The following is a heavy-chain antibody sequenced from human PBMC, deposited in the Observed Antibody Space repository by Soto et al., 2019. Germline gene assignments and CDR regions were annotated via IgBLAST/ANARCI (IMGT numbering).Heavy chain of an antibody. CDR1: GFSFSSYG. V-gene: IGHV3-21*01. D-gene: IGHD6-13*01. CDR3: ARGEYSSSWSD. Sequence: EVQLVESGGGLVKPGGSLRLSCAASGFSFSSYGMNWVRQAPGEGLEWVSSIISGSSYIYYADSVKGRFTISRDDAKNSLYLQMNSLRAEDTAVYYCARGEYSSSWSDWGQGTLVTVSS. J-gene: IGHJ4*02. CDR2: IISGSSYI.